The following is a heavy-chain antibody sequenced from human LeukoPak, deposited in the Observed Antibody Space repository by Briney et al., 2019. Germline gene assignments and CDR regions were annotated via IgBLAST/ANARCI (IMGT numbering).Heavy chain of an antibody. CDR1: GASIGSYY. CDR2: IYYSGNT. D-gene: IGHD1-1*01. J-gene: IGHJ6*03. V-gene: IGHV4-59*01. Sequence: SETLSLTCSVSGASIGSYYWIWIRQPPGKGPEWLGTIYYSGNTKYNSSLKSRVSILADTSNNQFSLRLSSVTAADTAVYYGAGEGLTTIGVIDVWGKGTTVTVSS. CDR3: AGEGLTTIGVIDV.